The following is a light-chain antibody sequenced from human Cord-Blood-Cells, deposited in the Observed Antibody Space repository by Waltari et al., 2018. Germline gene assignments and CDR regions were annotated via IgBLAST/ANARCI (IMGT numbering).Light chain of an antibody. CDR1: PPTIRRIP. Sequence: HSVLTQPPSASGTPGQRVTTSCPGGPPTIRRIPVHCYQQPPGTAPKLLIYGNNQRPSGVPDRFSGSKSGTAASLAISGLQSEDEADYYCAAWDDSLNVVFGGGTKLTVL. CDR3: AAWDDSLNVV. V-gene: IGLV1-44*01. J-gene: IGLJ2*01. CDR2: GNN.